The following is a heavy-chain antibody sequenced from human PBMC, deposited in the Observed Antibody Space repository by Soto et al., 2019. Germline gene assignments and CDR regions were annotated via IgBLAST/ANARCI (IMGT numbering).Heavy chain of an antibody. CDR1: GYSFTSYW. V-gene: IGHV5-51*01. Sequence: GECLKISCKGSGYSFTSYWIGWVRQMPGKGLEWMGIIYPGDSDTRYSPSFQGQVTISADKSISTAYLQWSSLKASDTAMYYCARSHSPRYCSGGSCFAIDYWGQGTLVTVSS. CDR3: ARSHSPRYCSGGSCFAIDY. J-gene: IGHJ4*02. D-gene: IGHD2-15*01. CDR2: IYPGDSDT.